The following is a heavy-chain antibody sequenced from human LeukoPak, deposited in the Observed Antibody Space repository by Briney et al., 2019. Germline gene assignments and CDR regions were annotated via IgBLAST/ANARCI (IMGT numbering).Heavy chain of an antibody. V-gene: IGHV4-59*01. Sequence: PSETLSLTCTVSGVSISSYYWSWIRQPPGKVLEWIGYFYYSGSTKYSPSLESRVTISEDTSKNQFSLILSSVTTADTAVYYCAAGGGPIPHCWGQGILVIVSS. CDR2: FYYSGST. CDR3: AAGGGPIPHC. D-gene: IGHD2-21*01. J-gene: IGHJ4*02. CDR1: GVSISSYY.